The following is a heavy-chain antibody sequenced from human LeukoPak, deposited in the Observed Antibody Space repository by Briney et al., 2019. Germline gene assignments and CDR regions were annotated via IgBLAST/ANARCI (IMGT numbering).Heavy chain of an antibody. CDR2: ISSSSSYI. J-gene: IGHJ4*02. CDR3: ARDKITTFGVAIDY. D-gene: IGHD3-3*01. CDR1: GFTFSSYS. Sequence: GGSLRLSCAASGFTFSSYSMNWVRQAPGKGLEWVSSISSSSSYIFYADSVRGRFTISRDNAKNSLYLQMNSLRAEDTAVYYCARDKITTFGVAIDYWGQGTLVTVSS. V-gene: IGHV3-21*01.